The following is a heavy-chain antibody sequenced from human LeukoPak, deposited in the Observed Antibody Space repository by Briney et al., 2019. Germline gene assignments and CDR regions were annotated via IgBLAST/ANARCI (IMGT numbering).Heavy chain of an antibody. CDR2: INHSGST. J-gene: IGHJ5*01. V-gene: IGHV4-34*01. CDR1: GESFSGYC. Sequence: SETLSLTCAVYGESFSGYCWSWLRQPPGKGLEWFGEINHSGSTNYNPSLKSRFTISVDTSNNQFSLKLSSVAAADTSVYYSAGGRLYSSSSGFDPWGQRTLVTVSS. D-gene: IGHD6-6*01. CDR3: AGGRLYSSSSGFDP.